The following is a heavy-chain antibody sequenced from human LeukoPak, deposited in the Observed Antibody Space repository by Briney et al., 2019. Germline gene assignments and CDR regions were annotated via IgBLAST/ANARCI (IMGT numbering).Heavy chain of an antibody. Sequence: GGSLRLSCAASGFTFSSYGMHWVRQAPGKGLDWVAVISYDGSNKYYADSVKGRFTISRDNSKNTLYLQMNSLRAEDTAVYYCAKAYSGYEFDYWGQGTLVTVSS. CDR2: ISYDGSNK. J-gene: IGHJ4*02. CDR1: GFTFSSYG. CDR3: AKAYSGYEFDY. D-gene: IGHD5-12*01. V-gene: IGHV3-30*18.